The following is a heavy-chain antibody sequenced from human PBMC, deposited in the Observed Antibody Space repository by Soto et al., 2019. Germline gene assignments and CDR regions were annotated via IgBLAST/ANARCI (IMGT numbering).Heavy chain of an antibody. Sequence: QVQLQESGPGLVKPSQTLSLTCIVSGGSVNSGDYYWSWIRQRPGNGLEWIGYIYYTGNTYYNPSLKRRVALTVDTSKPQFSLKLRSVTAADTAVYYCARVRVGPGARRAFDYWGQGTLVTVSS. CDR2: IYYTGNT. D-gene: IGHD3-16*01. CDR1: GGSVNSGDYY. CDR3: ARVRVGPGARRAFDY. J-gene: IGHJ4*02. V-gene: IGHV4-31*03.